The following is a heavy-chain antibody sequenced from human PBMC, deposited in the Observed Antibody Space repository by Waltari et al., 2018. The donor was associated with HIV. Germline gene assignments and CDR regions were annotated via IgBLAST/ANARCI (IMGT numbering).Heavy chain of an antibody. J-gene: IGHJ5*01. D-gene: IGHD6-19*01. CDR1: GYPFIGYY. CDR2: INPKSGGT. V-gene: IGHV1-2*02. CDR3: ARDVGRGDSSAWYKWFDS. Sequence: QVQLVQSGAEVKKPGASVKVSCKASGYPFIGYYMNWVRQAPGQGLEWMGWINPKSGGTNYAQKFQGRVTMTRDTSISTVYMELSRLRSDDTAVYYCARDVGRGDSSAWYKWFDSWGQGTRVTVSS.